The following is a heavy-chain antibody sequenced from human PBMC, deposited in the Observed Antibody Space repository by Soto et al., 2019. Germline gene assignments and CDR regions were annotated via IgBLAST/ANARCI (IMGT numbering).Heavy chain of an antibody. CDR3: TTDSYSTIIIVRFDY. J-gene: IGHJ4*01. V-gene: IGHV3-15*07. CDR2: IKSKTDGGTT. D-gene: IGHD3-22*01. Sequence: EVQLVASGGGLVKPGGSLRLSCAASGFTFSNAWINWVRQAPGKGLEWVGRIKSKTDGGTTDYAEPVKGRFAISRDDSNNMVYLQMNSLKIEDTAVYYCTTDSYSTIIIVRFDYWGHGTLVTVSP. CDR1: GFTFSNAW.